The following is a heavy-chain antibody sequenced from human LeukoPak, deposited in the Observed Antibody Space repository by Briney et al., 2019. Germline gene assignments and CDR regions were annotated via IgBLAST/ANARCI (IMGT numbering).Heavy chain of an antibody. CDR3: ARKAQYNGHYPLDY. J-gene: IGHJ4*02. D-gene: IGHD1-7*01. CDR2: TSDRGDYT. Sequence: LSGGSLRLSCAASGFTFTSYSMSWVRQAPGKGLEWVSGTSDRGDYTYYADSVKGRYTISRDSSKNTLFLQMNSLRAEDTALYFCARKAQYNGHYPLDYWGQGTLVTVSS. CDR1: GFTFTSYS. V-gene: IGHV3-23*01.